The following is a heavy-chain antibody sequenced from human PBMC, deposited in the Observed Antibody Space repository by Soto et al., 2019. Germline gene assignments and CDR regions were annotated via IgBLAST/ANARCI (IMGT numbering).Heavy chain of an antibody. CDR2: IIPMFGTA. Sequence: QVQLVQSGAEVKKPGSSVKVSCKTSGGTFSSYAISWVRQASGQGLEWMGGIIPMFGTANYAQKFQGIVTITADESTSTAYMKLSSLRSEDTAVYFRARGATVTTHYYYSLDVWGQGTTVTVSS. V-gene: IGHV1-69*01. CDR1: GGTFSSYA. CDR3: ARGATVTTHYYYSLDV. D-gene: IGHD4-17*01. J-gene: IGHJ6*02.